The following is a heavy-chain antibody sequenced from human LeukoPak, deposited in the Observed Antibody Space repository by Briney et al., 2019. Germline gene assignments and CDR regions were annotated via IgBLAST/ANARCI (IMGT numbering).Heavy chain of an antibody. Sequence: GGSLRLSCAASGFTFSTFNMNWVRQAPGKGLEWVSPISSSGRYIYFADSVKGRFTISRDNAKDSLYLQMNNLRAEDTAVYYCASADDYSTSCYDWGQGTLVTVSS. J-gene: IGHJ4*02. CDR1: GFTFSTFN. V-gene: IGHV3-21*01. CDR2: ISSSGRYI. CDR3: ASADDYSTSCYD. D-gene: IGHD2-2*01.